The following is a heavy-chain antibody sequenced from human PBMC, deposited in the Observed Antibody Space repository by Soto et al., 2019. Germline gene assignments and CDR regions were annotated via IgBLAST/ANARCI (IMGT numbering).Heavy chain of an antibody. V-gene: IGHV3-30-3*01. Sequence: QVQLVESGGGVVQPGRSLRLSCAASGFTFSNYAIHWVRQAPGKGLEWVAVISYDGSNKYYADSVKGRFTISRDNSKNTVYLQMKSLRAEDTAVYYCARSYGSGSYARMWGQGTMVTVSS. CDR2: ISYDGSNK. CDR3: ARSYGSGSYARM. D-gene: IGHD3-10*01. J-gene: IGHJ3*01. CDR1: GFTFSNYA.